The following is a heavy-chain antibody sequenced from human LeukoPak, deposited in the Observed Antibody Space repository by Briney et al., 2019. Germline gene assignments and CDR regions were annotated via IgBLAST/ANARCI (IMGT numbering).Heavy chain of an antibody. Sequence: GSLRLSCAASGFTFSRSWMHWVRQAPGKGLVWVSRIKSDGSTNYADSVKGRFTISRDNAKNTVSLQMNSLRAEDTGVYYCARAPAEIGGYYPEYFRHWGQGTLVTVSS. CDR3: ARAPAEIGGYYPEYFRH. CDR1: GFTFSRSW. V-gene: IGHV3-74*01. J-gene: IGHJ1*01. D-gene: IGHD3-22*01. CDR2: IKSDGST.